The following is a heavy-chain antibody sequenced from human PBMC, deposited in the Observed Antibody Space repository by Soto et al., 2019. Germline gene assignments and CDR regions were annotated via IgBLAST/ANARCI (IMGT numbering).Heavy chain of an antibody. CDR3: ARARVLWFGEANWFDP. V-gene: IGHV4-38-2*01. CDR2: IYHSGST. CDR1: GYSISSGYY. J-gene: IGHJ5*02. Sequence: SETLSLTCAVSGYSISSGYYWGWIRQPPGKGLEWIGRIYHSGSTYYNPSLKSRVTISVDTSKNQFSLKLSSVTAADTAVYYCARARVLWFGEANWFDPWGQGTLVTVSS. D-gene: IGHD3-10*01.